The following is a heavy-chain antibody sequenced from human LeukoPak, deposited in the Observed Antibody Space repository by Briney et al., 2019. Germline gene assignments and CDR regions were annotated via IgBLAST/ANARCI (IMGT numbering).Heavy chain of an antibody. CDR1: GFTFSTFS. J-gene: IGHJ4*02. D-gene: IGHD5-12*01. V-gene: IGHV3-48*02. CDR2: IDSRDGNI. CDR3: ARIYSGYSRNLVGY. Sequence: PGGSLRLSCTASGFTFSTFSMNWVRQAPGKGLEWVSYIDSRDGNIFYADSVKGRFTISRDNAKNSLYLQMNSLRDEDTAVYYCARIYSGYSRNLVGYWGQGTLVAVSS.